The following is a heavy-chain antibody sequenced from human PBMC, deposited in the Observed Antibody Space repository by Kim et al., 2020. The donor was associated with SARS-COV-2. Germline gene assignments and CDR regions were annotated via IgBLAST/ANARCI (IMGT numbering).Heavy chain of an antibody. CDR1: GFTFSSYA. V-gene: IGHV3-23*01. CDR2: LTFVGSTT. CDR3: AKGEIDNWYFFDY. J-gene: IGHJ4*02. D-gene: IGHD1-1*01. Sequence: GGSLRLSCAASGFTFSSYAMSWVRQPPGKGPEWVALLTFVGSTTYNADSVKGRFTISRDNSKKTLSLQMNSLRAEDTALYYCAKGEIDNWYFFDYWGQGTLVTVSS.